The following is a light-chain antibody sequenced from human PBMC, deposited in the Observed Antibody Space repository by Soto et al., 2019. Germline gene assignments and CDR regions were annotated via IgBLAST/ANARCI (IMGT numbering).Light chain of an antibody. CDR2: DAS. CDR3: QQRSNWPRIT. V-gene: IGKV3-11*01. CDR1: QSISNY. J-gene: IGKJ5*01. Sequence: EIVLTQSPATLSLSPGDRATLSCRARQSISNYLAWYQQTPGQAPRLLIYDASHRATGIPARFSGVGSGTDFTLTISSLEPEDFAVYYCQQRSNWPRITFGQGTRLEIK.